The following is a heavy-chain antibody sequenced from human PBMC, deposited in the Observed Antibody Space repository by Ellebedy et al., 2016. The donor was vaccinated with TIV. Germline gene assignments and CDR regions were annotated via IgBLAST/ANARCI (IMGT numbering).Heavy chain of an antibody. CDR2: IYYSGST. CDR1: GGSISSSCYY. CDR3: ASDYLLRWRYFDL. Sequence: SETLSLTXTVSGGSISSSCYYWGCLRQPPGKGLVWIGSIYYSGSTYYNPSLKSRVTISVDTSKNQLSLKLSSVTAADTAVYYCASDYLLRWRYFDLWGRGTLVTVSS. D-gene: IGHD4-23*01. V-gene: IGHV4-39*07. J-gene: IGHJ2*01.